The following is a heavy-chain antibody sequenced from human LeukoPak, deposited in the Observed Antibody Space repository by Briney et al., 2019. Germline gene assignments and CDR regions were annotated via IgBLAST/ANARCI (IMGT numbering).Heavy chain of an antibody. D-gene: IGHD6-19*01. CDR1: GFTFSIYS. V-gene: IGHV3-21*06. CDR2: MSSSSSYI. J-gene: IGHJ4*02. Sequence: GGSLRLSCAASGFTFSIYSMNGVRQAPGKGLEWVSSMSSSSSYIYYADSVKGRFTISRDNAKNPLSLRMNRLRAEDTAVYYCASWAVAAPSDYWGQGTLVTVSS. CDR3: ASWAVAAPSDY.